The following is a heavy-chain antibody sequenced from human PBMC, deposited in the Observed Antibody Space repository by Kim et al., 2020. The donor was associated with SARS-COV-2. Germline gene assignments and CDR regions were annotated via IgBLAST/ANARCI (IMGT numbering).Heavy chain of an antibody. CDR2: INHSGST. J-gene: IGHJ5*02. V-gene: IGHV4-34*01. CDR3: ARFRSSGWYGSQASKISNWFDP. D-gene: IGHD6-19*01. Sequence: SETLSLTCAVYGGSFSGYYWSWIRQPPGKGLEWIGEINHSGSTNYNPSLKSRVTISVDTSKNQFSLKLSSVTAADTAVYYCARFRSSGWYGSQASKISNWFDPWGQEPWSPSPQ. CDR1: GGSFSGYY.